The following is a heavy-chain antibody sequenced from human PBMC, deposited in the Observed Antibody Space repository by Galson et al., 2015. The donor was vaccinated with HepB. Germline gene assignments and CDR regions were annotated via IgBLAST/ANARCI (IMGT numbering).Heavy chain of an antibody. Sequence: SLRLSCAASGFTFSNAWMSWVRQAPGKGLEWVGRIKSKTDGGTTDYAAPVKGRFTISRDDSKNTLYLQMNSLKTEDTAVYYCTTDLGAVMVRGAISDYWGQGTLVTVSS. CDR1: GFTFSNAW. J-gene: IGHJ4*02. CDR2: IKSKTDGGTT. D-gene: IGHD3-10*01. CDR3: TTDLGAVMVRGAISDY. V-gene: IGHV3-15*01.